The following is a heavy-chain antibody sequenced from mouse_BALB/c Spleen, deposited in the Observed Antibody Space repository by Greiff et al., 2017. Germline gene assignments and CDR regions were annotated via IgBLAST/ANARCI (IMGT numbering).Heavy chain of an antibody. CDR3: AKLGGDY. D-gene: IGHD4-1*01. J-gene: IGHJ3*01. CDR1: GYAFTNYL. V-gene: IGHV1-54*01. Sequence: QVQLQQSGAELVRPGTSVKVSCKASGYAFTNYLIEWVKQRPGQGLEWIGVINPGSGGTNYNEKFKGKATLTADKSSSTAYMQLSSLTSDGSAVFFCAKLGGDYWGQGTLVTVSA. CDR2: INPGSGGT.